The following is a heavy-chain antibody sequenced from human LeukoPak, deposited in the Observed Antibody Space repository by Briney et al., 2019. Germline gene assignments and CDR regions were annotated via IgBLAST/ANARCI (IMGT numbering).Heavy chain of an antibody. CDR3: ARSGEWLVDY. CDR1: GGSFSDYY. V-gene: IGHV4-34*01. CDR2: INHSGSI. J-gene: IGHJ4*02. D-gene: IGHD5-24*01. Sequence: SETLSLTCAVYGGSFSDYYWSWIRQPPGKGLEWIGEINHSGSINYNPSLESRVTISVDTSKNQLSLKRNSVTAADTAVYYCARSGEWLVDYWGQGTLVTVSS.